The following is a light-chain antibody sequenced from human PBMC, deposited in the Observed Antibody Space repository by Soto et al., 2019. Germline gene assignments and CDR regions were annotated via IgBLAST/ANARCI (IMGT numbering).Light chain of an antibody. CDR1: QSVISY. CDR3: QQRYNWPPIT. V-gene: IGKV3-11*01. CDR2: DAS. Sequence: EVVLTQSPATLSLSPGESATLSCRASQSVISYLAWYQQKPGRAPRLLIYDASNRATGIPARFSGSGSGTVFTLTISSLEPEDFAVYYCQQRYNWPPITFGQGTRLEIK. J-gene: IGKJ5*01.